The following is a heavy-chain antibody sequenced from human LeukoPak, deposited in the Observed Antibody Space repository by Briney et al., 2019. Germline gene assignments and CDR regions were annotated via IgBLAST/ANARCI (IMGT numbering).Heavy chain of an antibody. CDR1: GFTLRSYT. CDR3: ARLWFGELPYFDY. J-gene: IGHJ4*02. V-gene: IGHV3-21*01. CDR2: IGISSNKI. D-gene: IGHD3-10*01. Sequence: PGGSLRLSCAASGFTLRSYTMNWVRQAPGKGLEWVSSIGISSNKIYYADSVKGRFTISRDNAKNSLYLQMNSLRAEDTAVYYCARLWFGELPYFDYWGQGTLVTVSS.